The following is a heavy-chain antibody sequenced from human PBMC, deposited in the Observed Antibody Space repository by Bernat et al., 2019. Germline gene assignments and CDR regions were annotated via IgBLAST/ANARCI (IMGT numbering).Heavy chain of an antibody. V-gene: IGHV4-59*01. CDR3: AKIRSGGGSFDI. Sequence: QVQLQESGPGLVKPSETLSLTCTVSGGSIRSYYWAWIRQPPGKGLEWISYIYHTGSTNYSPSLKSRVTISLDTSKNQFSLNLSSVTAADTAVYYCAKIRSGGGSFDIWGQGTMVPVSS. CDR1: GGSIRSYY. CDR2: IYHTGST. D-gene: IGHD3-3*01. J-gene: IGHJ3*02.